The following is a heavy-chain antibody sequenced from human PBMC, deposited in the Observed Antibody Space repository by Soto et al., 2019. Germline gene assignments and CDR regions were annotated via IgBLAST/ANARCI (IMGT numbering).Heavy chain of an antibody. CDR1: GGSFSGYY. J-gene: IGHJ3*02. D-gene: IGHD6-19*01. CDR2: INHSGST. CDR3: ARTGYSSGWYKAAFDI. Sequence: SETLSLTCAVYGGSFSGYYWSWIRQPPGKGLEWIGEINHSGSTNYNPSLKSRVTISVDTSKNQFSLKLSSVAAADTAVYYCARTGYSSGWYKAAFDIWGQGTMVTVSS. V-gene: IGHV4-34*01.